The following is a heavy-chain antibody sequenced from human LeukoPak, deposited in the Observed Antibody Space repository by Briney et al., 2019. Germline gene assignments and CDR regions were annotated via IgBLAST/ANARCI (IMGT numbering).Heavy chain of an antibody. CDR2: IYSSGGT. D-gene: IGHD4-23*01. CDR3: ARLGAGGNCYYYYGMDV. V-gene: IGHV4-39*02. J-gene: IGHJ6*02. Sequence: SVTLSFTCTVSGCTINSSSYYWRWIRQPPGKGLEWIGNIYSSGGTSYNPSLKRRVTISVDTSKNHFSLKLPSVTAADTAVYYCARLGAGGNCYYYYGMDVWGQGTTVTVSS. CDR1: GCTINSSSYY.